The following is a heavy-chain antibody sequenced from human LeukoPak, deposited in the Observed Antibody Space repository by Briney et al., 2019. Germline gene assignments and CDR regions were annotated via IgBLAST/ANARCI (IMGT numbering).Heavy chain of an antibody. CDR1: GYTLTELS. V-gene: IGHV1-46*01. J-gene: IGHJ5*02. D-gene: IGHD5-18*01. Sequence: GASVKVSCKVSGYTLTELSMHWVRQAPGQGLEWMGIINPSGGSTSYAQKFQGRVTMTRDTSTSTVYMELSSLRSEDTAVYYCAREGYSYGYHWGQGTLVTVSS. CDR3: AREGYSYGYH. CDR2: INPSGGST.